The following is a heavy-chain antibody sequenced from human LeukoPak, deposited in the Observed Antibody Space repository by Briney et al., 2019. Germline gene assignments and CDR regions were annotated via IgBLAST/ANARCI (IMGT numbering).Heavy chain of an antibody. J-gene: IGHJ4*02. CDR2: ISDSGGST. Sequence: GGSLRLSCSASGFPFSSYAMHWVRQAPGKGLEYVSAISDSGGSTYYADSVKGRFTISRDNSKNTLYLQMSSLRAEDTAVYFCAKAPPNCNTVSCYADYWGQGTLVTVSS. V-gene: IGHV3-64D*09. D-gene: IGHD2-2*01. CDR3: AKAPPNCNTVSCYADY. CDR1: GFPFSSYA.